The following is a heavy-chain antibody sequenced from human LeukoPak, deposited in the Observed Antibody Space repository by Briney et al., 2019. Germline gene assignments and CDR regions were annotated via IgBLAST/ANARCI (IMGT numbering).Heavy chain of an antibody. V-gene: IGHV4-59*01. CDR1: DCSITNYD. CDR2: VLYSRTT. J-gene: IGHJ4*02. Sequence: PSETLSLTCTVSDCSITNYDWSWVRQPPGKGLEFIGHVLYSRTTNYNPSLRSRVTISIDTSKKHFFLKLKSVTAADTAVYYCATGYGDFRVEGRYFYSWGQGTLVTVSS. CDR3: ATGYGDFRVEGRYFYS. D-gene: IGHD4-17*01.